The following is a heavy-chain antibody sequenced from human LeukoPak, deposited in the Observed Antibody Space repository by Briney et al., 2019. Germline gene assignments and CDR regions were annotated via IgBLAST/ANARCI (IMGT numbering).Heavy chain of an antibody. Sequence: GGSLRLSCAASGFTFSSYAMSWVRQAPGKGLEWVSAISGSGGSTYYADSVRGWFTICRDNSKNTLYPQMNSLRAEDTAVYYCASWSSWFDPWGQGTLVTVSS. CDR1: GFTFSSYA. D-gene: IGHD3-3*01. CDR2: ISGSGGST. J-gene: IGHJ5*02. CDR3: ASWSSWFDP. V-gene: IGHV3-23*01.